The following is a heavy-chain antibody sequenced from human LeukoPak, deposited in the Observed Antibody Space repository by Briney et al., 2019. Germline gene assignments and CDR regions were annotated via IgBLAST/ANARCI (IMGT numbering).Heavy chain of an antibody. CDR1: GGSFSGYY. V-gene: IGHV4-34*01. J-gene: IGHJ4*02. CDR2: INHSGST. CDR3: ARHAYYYDSSDTKGFDN. D-gene: IGHD3-22*01. Sequence: SETLSLTCAVYGGSFSGYYWSWIRQPPGKGLEWIGEINHSGSTNYNPSLKSRVTISVDTSKNQFSLKLSSVTAADTAVYYCARHAYYYDSSDTKGFDNWGQGTLVTVSS.